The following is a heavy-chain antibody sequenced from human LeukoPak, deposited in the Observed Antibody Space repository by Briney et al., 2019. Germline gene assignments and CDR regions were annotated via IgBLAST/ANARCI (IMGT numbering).Heavy chain of an antibody. CDR2: IYYSGST. CDR1: GGSISSSSYY. V-gene: IGHV4-39*07. CDR3: ARGARFDCSGGSCYPTFDY. J-gene: IGHJ4*02. Sequence: SETLSLTCTVSGGSISSSSYYWGWIRQPPGKGLEWIGSIYYSGSTYYNPSLKSRVTISVDTSKNQFSLKLSSVTAADTAVYYYARGARFDCSGGSCYPTFDYWGQGTLVTVSS. D-gene: IGHD2-15*01.